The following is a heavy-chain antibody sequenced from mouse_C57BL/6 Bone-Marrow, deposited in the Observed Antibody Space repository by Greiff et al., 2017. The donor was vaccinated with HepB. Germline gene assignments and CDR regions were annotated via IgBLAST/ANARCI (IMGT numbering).Heavy chain of an antibody. CDR3: ARYSRPTAAAMDY. Sequence: DVMLVESGGGLVQPGGSLSLSCAASGFTFTDYYMSWVRQPPGKALEWLGFIRNKANGYTTEYSASVKGRFTISRDNSQSILYLQMNALRAEDSATYYCARYSRPTAAAMDYWGQGTSVTVSS. CDR2: IRNKANGYTT. J-gene: IGHJ4*01. CDR1: GFTFTDYY. V-gene: IGHV7-3*01. D-gene: IGHD1-2*01.